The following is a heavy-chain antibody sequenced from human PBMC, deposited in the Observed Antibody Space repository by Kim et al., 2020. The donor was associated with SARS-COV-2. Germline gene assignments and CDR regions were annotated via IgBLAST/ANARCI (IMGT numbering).Heavy chain of an antibody. D-gene: IGHD2-2*01. J-gene: IGHJ5*02. Sequence: SRVTISVDTSKNQFSLKLSSVTAADTAVYYCARGPGYQLLRTPRNWFDPWGQGTLVTVSS. V-gene: IGHV4-34*01. CDR3: ARGPGYQLLRTPRNWFDP.